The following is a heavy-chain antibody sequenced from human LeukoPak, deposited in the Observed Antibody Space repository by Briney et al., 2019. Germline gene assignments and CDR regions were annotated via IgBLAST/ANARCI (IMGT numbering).Heavy chain of an antibody. CDR1: GGSISSSNW. Sequence: SGTLSLTCAVSGGSISSSNWWSWVRQPPGKGLEWIGEIYHSGSTNYNPSLKSRVTISVDKSKNQFSLKLSSVTGADTAVYYCARGGYYYDSSGYYNWFDPWGQGTLVTVSS. CDR3: ARGGYYYDSSGYYNWFDP. D-gene: IGHD3-22*01. CDR2: IYHSGST. V-gene: IGHV4-4*02. J-gene: IGHJ5*02.